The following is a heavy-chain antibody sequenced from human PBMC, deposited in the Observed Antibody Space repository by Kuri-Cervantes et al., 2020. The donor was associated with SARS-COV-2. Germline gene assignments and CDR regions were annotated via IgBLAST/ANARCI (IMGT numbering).Heavy chain of an antibody. D-gene: IGHD6-13*01. CDR3: AREQENNAQQLAGVDY. CDR2: INPNGGST. J-gene: IGHJ4*02. V-gene: IGHV1-46*01. Sequence: ASVKVSCKASGYTFTSYYMHWVRQAPGQGLEWMGVINPNGGSTSYAQKFQGRVTMTRDTSTSTVYMELSSLRSEDTAVYYCAREQENNAQQLAGVDYWGQGTLVTVSS. CDR1: GYTFTSYY.